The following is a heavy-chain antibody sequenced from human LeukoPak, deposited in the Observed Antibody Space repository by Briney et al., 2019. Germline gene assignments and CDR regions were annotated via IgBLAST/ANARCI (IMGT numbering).Heavy chain of an antibody. CDR2: IYYSGST. V-gene: IGHV4-59*01. Sequence: SETLSLTCAVYGGSFSAYYWSWIRQPPGKGLEWIGYIYYSGSTNYNPSLKSRVTISVDTSKDQFSLKLNSVTAADTAVYYCTRHQVVRHYPDNWFDPWGQGTLVTVSS. CDR3: TRHQVVRHYPDNWFDP. J-gene: IGHJ5*02. CDR1: GGSFSAYY. D-gene: IGHD6-13*01.